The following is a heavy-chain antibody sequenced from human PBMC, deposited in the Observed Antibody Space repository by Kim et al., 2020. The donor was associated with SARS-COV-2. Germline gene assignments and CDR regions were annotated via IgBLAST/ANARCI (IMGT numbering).Heavy chain of an antibody. J-gene: IGHJ5*02. D-gene: IGHD4-17*01. CDR2: T. Sequence: TKYSRKIQGRVTITRDTSASTAYMELGSLRSEDTAVYYCATTTVTHWFDPWGQGTLVTVSS. CDR3: ATTTVTHWFDP. V-gene: IGHV1-3*01.